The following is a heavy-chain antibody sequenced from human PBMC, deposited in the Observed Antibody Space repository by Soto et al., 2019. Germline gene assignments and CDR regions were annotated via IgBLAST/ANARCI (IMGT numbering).Heavy chain of an antibody. CDR3: YYGDENWFDP. V-gene: IGHV1-69*02. CDR2: IIPILGIA. D-gene: IGHD4-17*01. CDR1: GGTFSSYT. Sequence: QVQLVQSGAEVKKPGSSVKVSCKASGGTFSSYTISWVRQAVGQGLEWMGRIIPILGIANYAQKFQGRVTITADKCTSTAYMELSSLRSEDTAVYYCYYGDENWFDPWGQGTLVTVSS. J-gene: IGHJ5*02.